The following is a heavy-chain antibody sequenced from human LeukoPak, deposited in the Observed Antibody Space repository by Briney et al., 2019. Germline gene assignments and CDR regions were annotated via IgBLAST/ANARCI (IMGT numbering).Heavy chain of an antibody. CDR3: AREPPWGFHAFDV. CDR2: IGSTSSRI. D-gene: IGHD7-27*01. Sequence: PGGSLKLSCAASGFGFINYNMNWVRQAPGKGLEWVSYIGSTSSRIHYADSVKGRFTISRDNAKSSLYLQMNSLRAEDTAVYYCAREPPWGFHAFDVWGQGTVVPVS. CDR1: GFGFINYN. V-gene: IGHV3-48*01. J-gene: IGHJ3*01.